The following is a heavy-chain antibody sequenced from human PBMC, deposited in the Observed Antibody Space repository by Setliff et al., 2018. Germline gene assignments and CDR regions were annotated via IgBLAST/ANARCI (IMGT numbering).Heavy chain of an antibody. Sequence: GESLKISCAASGFTFSNHWMTWVRQAPGKGLEWVANIKQDGSDKYYVGSVKGRFTTSRVNAKNSLYLQMSSLRAEDTAVYYCARWTARAVDFWGRGTLVTVSS. J-gene: IGHJ4*01. CDR3: ARWTARAVDF. D-gene: IGHD6-6*01. V-gene: IGHV3-7*03. CDR1: GFTFSNHW. CDR2: IKQDGSDK.